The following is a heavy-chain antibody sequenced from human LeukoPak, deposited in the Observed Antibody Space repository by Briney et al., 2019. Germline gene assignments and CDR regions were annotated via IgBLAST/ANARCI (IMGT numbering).Heavy chain of an antibody. CDR2: ISRSGSTT. Sequence: GGSLRLSCAASGFTFSSYEMNWVRQAPGKGLEWVSYISRSGSTTYCADSVKGRFTISRDNAKNSLYLQMNSLRAEDTAIYYCARDLTLDNWGQGTLVTVSS. J-gene: IGHJ4*02. V-gene: IGHV3-48*03. D-gene: IGHD2-2*03. CDR1: GFTFSSYE. CDR3: ARDLTLDN.